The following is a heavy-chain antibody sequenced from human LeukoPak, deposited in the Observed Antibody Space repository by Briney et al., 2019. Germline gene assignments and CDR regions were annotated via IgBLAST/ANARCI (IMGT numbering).Heavy chain of an antibody. CDR2: IIPILGIA. V-gene: IGHV1-69*04. CDR3: ARDGLLPYSGXXXDFDY. Sequence: AASVKVSCKASGGTFSSYAISWVRQAPGQGLEWMGRIIPILGIANYAQKFQGRVTITADKSTSTAYMELSSLRSEDTAVYYCARDGLLPYSGXXXDFDYWGQGTLVTVSS. CDR1: GGTFSSYA. D-gene: IGHD1-26*01. J-gene: IGHJ4*02.